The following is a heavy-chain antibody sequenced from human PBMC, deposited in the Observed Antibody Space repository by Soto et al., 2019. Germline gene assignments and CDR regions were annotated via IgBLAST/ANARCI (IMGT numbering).Heavy chain of an antibody. CDR1: GFTFSSYW. CDR2: INSDGSST. Sequence: EVQLVESGGGLVQPGGSLRLSCAASGFTFSSYWMHWVRQAPGKGLVWVSRINSDGSSTSYADSVKGRFTISRDNAKNTLYLHIKSKRADDTAVYFCFLDSSRNFDYWGQGTMVTVSP. J-gene: IGHJ4*02. CDR3: FLDSSRNFDY. D-gene: IGHD4-4*01. V-gene: IGHV3-74*01.